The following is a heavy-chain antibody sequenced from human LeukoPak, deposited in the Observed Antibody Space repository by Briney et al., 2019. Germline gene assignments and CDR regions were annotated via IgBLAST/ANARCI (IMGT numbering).Heavy chain of an antibody. CDR1: GFTFSSYS. CDR3: ARDLGGYGGDAFDI. CDR2: ISSSSSYI. D-gene: IGHD5-12*01. J-gene: IGHJ3*02. Sequence: PGRSLRLSCAASGFTFSSYSMNWVRQAPGKGLEWVSSISSSSSYIYYADSVKGRFTISRDNAKNSLYLQMNSLRAEDTAVYYCARDLGGYGGDAFDIWGQGTMVTVSS. V-gene: IGHV3-21*01.